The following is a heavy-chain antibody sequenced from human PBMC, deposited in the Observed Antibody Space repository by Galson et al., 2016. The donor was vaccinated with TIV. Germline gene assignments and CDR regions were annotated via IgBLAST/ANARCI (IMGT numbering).Heavy chain of an antibody. CDR3: ARVATFVDAFDL. J-gene: IGHJ3*01. V-gene: IGHV3-23*01. CDR1: GFTFSNFA. Sequence: SLRLSCAASGFTFSNFAMNGVRQAPGKGLEWVSSISGSGRATDYAASVKGRFTISRDTSKRTLYLQMNSLRAEDTAVYFCARVATFVDAFDLWGQGTVVTVS. D-gene: IGHD5-12*01. CDR2: ISGSGRAT.